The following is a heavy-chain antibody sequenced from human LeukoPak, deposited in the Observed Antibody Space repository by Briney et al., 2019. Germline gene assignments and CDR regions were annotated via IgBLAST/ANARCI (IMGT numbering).Heavy chain of an antibody. J-gene: IGHJ5*02. CDR2: IYTSGST. D-gene: IGHD2-21*01. CDR3: ARAWGGIEVNWFDP. CDR1: GGSISSYY. Sequence: SETLSLTCTVSGGSISSYYWSWIRQPAWKGLEWIGRIYTSGSTNYNTSLKSRVTMSVDTSKNQFSLKLSSVTAADTAVYYCARAWGGIEVNWFDPWGQGTLVTVSS. V-gene: IGHV4-4*07.